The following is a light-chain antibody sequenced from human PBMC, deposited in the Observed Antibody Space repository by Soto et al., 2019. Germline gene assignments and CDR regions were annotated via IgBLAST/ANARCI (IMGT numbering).Light chain of an antibody. V-gene: IGLV2-8*01. CDR2: EVS. CDR3: SSYAGSNNPPYV. CDR1: NSDVGGYNY. Sequence: QSALTQPPSASGSPGQSVTISCTGTNSDVGGYNYVSWYQQHPRKAPKLMIYEVSKRPSGVPDRFSGSKTGNTASLTVSGLQAEDEADYYCSSYAGSNNPPYVFGTGTKVTVL. J-gene: IGLJ1*01.